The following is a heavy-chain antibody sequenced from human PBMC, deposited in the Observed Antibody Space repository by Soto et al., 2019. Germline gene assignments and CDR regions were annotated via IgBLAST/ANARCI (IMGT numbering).Heavy chain of an antibody. J-gene: IGHJ4*02. D-gene: IGHD2-21*02. Sequence: GXSVKVTCTASGYNFFADYMRWVRHAPGQGLEWMGWINPSSGATNFAERFQCRVTMTSDTSISTFYMEIKRLNSDDTAVYFCAKDRQYGDYRYNFDYWGRGTLVTVSS. V-gene: IGHV1-2*02. CDR3: AKDRQYGDYRYNFDY. CDR2: INPSSGAT. CDR1: GYNFFADY.